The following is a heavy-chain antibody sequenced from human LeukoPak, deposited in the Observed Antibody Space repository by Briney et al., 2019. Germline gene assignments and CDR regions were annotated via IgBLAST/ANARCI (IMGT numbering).Heavy chain of an antibody. D-gene: IGHD6-13*01. CDR3: ATVEQQLDPYYGMDV. Sequence: ASVKVSCKVSGYTLTELSMHWVRQAPGKGLEWRGGFDPEDGETTYAQKFQGRVTMTEDTSTDTAYMELSSLRSEDTAVYYCATVEQQLDPYYGMDVWGQGTTVTVSS. J-gene: IGHJ6*02. V-gene: IGHV1-24*01. CDR2: FDPEDGET. CDR1: GYTLTELS.